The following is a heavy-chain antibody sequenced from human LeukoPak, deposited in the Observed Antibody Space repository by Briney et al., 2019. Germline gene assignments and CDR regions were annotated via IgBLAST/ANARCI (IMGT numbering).Heavy chain of an antibody. CDR1: GFTFSSYG. CDR3: ARDRTTVTTFCIGN. D-gene: IGHD4-17*01. CDR2: IWSDGRNK. J-gene: IGHJ4*02. Sequence: GGSLRLSCAASGFTFSSYGMHWARQAPGKGLEWVAVIWSDGRNKYYADSVKGRFTISRDKSKNTLYLQMNSLGVEDTAVYYCARDRTTVTTFCIGNWGQGTLVTVSS. V-gene: IGHV3-33*08.